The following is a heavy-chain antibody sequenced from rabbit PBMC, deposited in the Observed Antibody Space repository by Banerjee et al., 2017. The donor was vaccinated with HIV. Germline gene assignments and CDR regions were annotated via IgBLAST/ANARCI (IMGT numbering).Heavy chain of an antibody. J-gene: IGHJ4*01. CDR2: IYAGSSGST. D-gene: IGHD7-1*01. V-gene: IGHV1S40*01. Sequence: QSLEESGGDLVKPGASLTLTCTASGFSFSSSYMCWVRQAPGKGLEWIACIYAGSSGSTYYASWAKGRFTISKTSSTTVTLQMTSLTAADTATYFCARDQTADGGFSLNLWGPGTL. CDR1: GFSFSSSY. CDR3: ARDQTADGGFSLNL.